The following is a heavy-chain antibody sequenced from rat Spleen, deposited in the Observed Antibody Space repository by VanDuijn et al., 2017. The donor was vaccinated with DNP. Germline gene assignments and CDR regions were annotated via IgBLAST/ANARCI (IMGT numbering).Heavy chain of an antibody. CDR2: ISAGGGNT. V-gene: IGHV5-25*01. J-gene: IGHJ2*01. Sequence: EVRLMESGGGLVQPGRSLKLSCVASGFSFSSYDMAWVRQAPTKGLEWVASISAGGGNTYYRDSVKGRFTISRDNAESTLYLQMDSLRSEDTATYYCARHRLYHNLFDYWGQGVMVTVSS. CDR3: ARHRLYHNLFDY. CDR1: GFSFSSYD. D-gene: IGHD1-10*01.